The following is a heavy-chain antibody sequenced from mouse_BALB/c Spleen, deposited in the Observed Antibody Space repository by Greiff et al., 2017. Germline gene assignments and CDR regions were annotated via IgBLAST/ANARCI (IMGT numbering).Heavy chain of an antibody. Sequence: EVQAVESGGGLVQPGGSRKLSCAASGFTFSSFGMHWVRQAPEKGLEWVAYISSGSSTIYYADTVKGRFTISRDNPKNTLFLQMTSLRSEDTAMYYCARGGLGAMDYWGQGTSVTVSS. D-gene: IGHD3-3*01. CDR1: GFTFSSFG. V-gene: IGHV5-17*02. J-gene: IGHJ4*01. CDR2: ISSGSSTI. CDR3: ARGGLGAMDY.